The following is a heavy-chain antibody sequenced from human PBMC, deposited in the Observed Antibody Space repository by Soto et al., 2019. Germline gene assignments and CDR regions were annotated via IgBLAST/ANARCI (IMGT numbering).Heavy chain of an antibody. D-gene: IGHD3-9*01. CDR3: AREALTGYRDFDF. V-gene: IGHV1-46*01. CDR1: GYSITTYF. Sequence: DASVKVSCKASGYSITTYFMHWVRQAPGQGLEWMGMVNPDGGDTSYAQKFQGRVTLTRDTSTSTLYLELSSVKSEDTAVYYCAREALTGYRDFDFWGQGTLVTVSS. J-gene: IGHJ4*02. CDR2: VNPDGGDT.